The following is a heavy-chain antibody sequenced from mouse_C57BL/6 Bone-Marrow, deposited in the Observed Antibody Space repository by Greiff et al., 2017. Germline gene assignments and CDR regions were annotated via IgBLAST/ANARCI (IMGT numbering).Heavy chain of an antibody. J-gene: IGHJ2*01. CDR3: ARASYDGYCYFDY. D-gene: IGHD2-3*01. Sequence: QVQLQQSGAELVKPGASVKLSCKASGYTFTSYWMHWVQQRPGRGLEWIGRIDPNSGGTKYNEKFKSKATLTVDKPSSTAYMQLSSLTSEDSAVYDCARASYDGYCYFDYWGQGTTLTVSS. V-gene: IGHV1-72*01. CDR2: IDPNSGGT. CDR1: GYTFTSYW.